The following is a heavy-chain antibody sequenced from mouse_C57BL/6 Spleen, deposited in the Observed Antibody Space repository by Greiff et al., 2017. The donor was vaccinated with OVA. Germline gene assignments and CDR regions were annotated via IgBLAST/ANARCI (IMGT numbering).Heavy chain of an antibody. Sequence: EVQRVESGGGLVKPGGSLKLSCAASGFTFSSYTMSWVRQTPEKRLEWVATISGGGGNTYYPDSVKGRFTISRDNAKNTLYLQMSSLRSEDTALYYCARRGTVVGYFDYWGQGTTLTVSS. CDR2: ISGGGGNT. D-gene: IGHD1-1*01. CDR3: ARRGTVVGYFDY. CDR1: GFTFSSYT. V-gene: IGHV5-9*01. J-gene: IGHJ2*01.